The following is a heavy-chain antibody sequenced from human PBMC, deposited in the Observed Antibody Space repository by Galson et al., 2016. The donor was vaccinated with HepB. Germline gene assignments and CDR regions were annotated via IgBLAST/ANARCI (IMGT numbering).Heavy chain of an antibody. CDR2: IYYSGGT. CDR3: AREDTYGMDV. J-gene: IGHJ6*02. D-gene: IGHD5-18*01. V-gene: IGHV4-59*12. CDR1: DGSISSYY. Sequence: SETLSLTCTVSDGSISSYYWSWIRQPPGKGLEWIGHIYYSGGTNYNPSLKSRVTISVDTTKNQFSLRLSSVTAADTAVYYCAREDTYGMDVWGQGTTVTVSS.